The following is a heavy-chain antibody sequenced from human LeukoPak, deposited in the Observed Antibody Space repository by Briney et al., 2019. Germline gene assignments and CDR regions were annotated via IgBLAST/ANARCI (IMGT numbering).Heavy chain of an antibody. CDR2: IYYSGST. CDR1: GGSISSNSYY. CDR3: ARVIQWLGFDY. V-gene: IGHV4-39*07. J-gene: IGHJ4*02. D-gene: IGHD6-19*01. Sequence: SETLSLTCTVSGGSISSNSYYWGWIRQPPGKGLEWIGNIYYSGSTYYNPSLKSRVTISVDTSKNQFSLNLSSVTAADTAVYYCARVIQWLGFDYWGQGTLVTVSS.